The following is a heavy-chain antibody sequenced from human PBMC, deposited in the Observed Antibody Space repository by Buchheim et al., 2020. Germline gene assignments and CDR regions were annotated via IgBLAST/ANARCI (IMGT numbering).Heavy chain of an antibody. CDR3: ASSDDIRDYSFYC. D-gene: IGHD3-22*01. J-gene: IGHJ4*02. Sequence: VQLVPSGASVRTPGSSLKISCKVSGYGFTNYWIGWVRQMSGKGLEWMGLIFPSDSYTLYSPSFQAQDTISADQSFHTPYLQWSSLKASDTPIYYCASSDDIRDYSFYCWGLGT. V-gene: IGHV5-51*01. CDR2: IFPSDSYT. CDR1: GYGFTNYW.